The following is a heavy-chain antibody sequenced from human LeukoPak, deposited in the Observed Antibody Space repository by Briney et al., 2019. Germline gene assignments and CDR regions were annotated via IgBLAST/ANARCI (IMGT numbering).Heavy chain of an antibody. D-gene: IGHD3-22*01. CDR2: ISSSGGST. V-gene: IGHV3-23*01. Sequence: GGSLRLSCVASGFTFSSFAMNWVRQAPGKGLEWVSAISSSGGSTYYADSVKGRFTISRDNSKNTLYLQMNSLRAEDTAVYHCARWMYYYDDTGFDPWGQGTLVTVSS. CDR1: GFTFSSFA. J-gene: IGHJ5*02. CDR3: ARWMYYYDDTGFDP.